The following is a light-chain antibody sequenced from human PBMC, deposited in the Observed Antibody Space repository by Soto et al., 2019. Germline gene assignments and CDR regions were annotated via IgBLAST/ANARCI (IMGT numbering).Light chain of an antibody. CDR2: GND. CDR3: QSYDSSLSGSRV. Sequence: QSVLTQPPSVSGAPGPRVTISCTGSSSNIGAGYDVHWYQHLPGTAPKLLIYGNDNRPSGVPDRFSGSKFGTSAYLAITGLQAEDEADYYCQSYDSSLSGSRVFGGGPQLTVL. CDR1: SSNIGAGYD. J-gene: IGLJ3*02. V-gene: IGLV1-40*01.